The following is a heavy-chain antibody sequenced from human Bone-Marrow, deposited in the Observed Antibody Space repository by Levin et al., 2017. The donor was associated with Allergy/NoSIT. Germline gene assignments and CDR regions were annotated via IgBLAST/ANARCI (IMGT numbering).Heavy chain of an antibody. CDR1: GFTFGDYA. J-gene: IGHJ4*02. V-gene: IGHV3-49*04. CDR2: IRSNAYGGTT. D-gene: IGHD1-26*01. CDR3: TRPVSYSDEKYYFDY. Sequence: GGSLRLSCTASGFTFGDYAMSWVRQAPGKGLEWVGFIRSNAYGGTTEYAASVKGRFTISRDDSKSIAYLQMNSLKTEDTAVYYCTRPVSYSDEKYYFDYWGQGTLVTVSS.